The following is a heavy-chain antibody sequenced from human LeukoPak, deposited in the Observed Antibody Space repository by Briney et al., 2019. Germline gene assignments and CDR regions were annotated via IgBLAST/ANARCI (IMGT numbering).Heavy chain of an antibody. CDR2: ISSSGSTT. V-gene: IGHV3-21*01. CDR1: GFTFTTYA. CDR3: ARCLGIAAAGDFDY. J-gene: IGHJ4*02. D-gene: IGHD6-13*01. Sequence: KTGGSLRLSCAASGFTFTTYAMGWVRQAPGKGLEWVSSISSSGSTTFYADSVRGRFTISRDNARNSLYLQMNSLRAEDTAVYYCARCLGIAAAGDFDYWGQGTLVTVSS.